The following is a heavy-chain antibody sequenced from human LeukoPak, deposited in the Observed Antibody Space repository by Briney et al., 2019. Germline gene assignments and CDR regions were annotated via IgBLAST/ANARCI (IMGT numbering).Heavy chain of an antibody. D-gene: IGHD3-3*01. V-gene: IGHV4-39*01. CDR2: IYYSGST. CDR3: ARQIWYYDFWSGYYIDY. CDR1: GGSISSSSYY. J-gene: IGHJ4*02. Sequence: PSETLSLTCTVSGGSISSSSYYWGWIRQPPGKGLEWIGSIYYSGSTYYNPSLKSRVTISVDTSKNQFSLKLSSVTAADTAVYYCARQIWYYDFWSGYYIDYWGRGTLVTVSS.